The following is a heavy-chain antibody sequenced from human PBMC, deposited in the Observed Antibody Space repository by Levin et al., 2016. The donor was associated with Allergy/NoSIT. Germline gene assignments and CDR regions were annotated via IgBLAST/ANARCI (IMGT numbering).Heavy chain of an antibody. Sequence: WIRQPPGKGLEWIGYIYYSGSTNYNPSLKSRVTISVDTSKNQFSLKLSSVTAADTAVYYCAREQIVVVIGAFDIWGQGTMVTVSS. CDR3: AREQIVVVIGAFDI. J-gene: IGHJ3*02. D-gene: IGHD3-22*01. V-gene: IGHV4-59*01. CDR2: IYYSGST.